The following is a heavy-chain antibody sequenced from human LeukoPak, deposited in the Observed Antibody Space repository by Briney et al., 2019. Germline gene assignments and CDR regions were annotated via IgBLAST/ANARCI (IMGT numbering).Heavy chain of an antibody. Sequence: GESLKISCKGSGYTFTSCWIGWVRQVPGKGLEWMGIISPLDSDTRYSPSFQGQVTISADKSISTAYLQWSSLKASDTAMYYCARGPLAVAGTLDYWGQGTLVTVSS. V-gene: IGHV5-51*01. J-gene: IGHJ4*02. CDR2: ISPLDSDT. CDR3: ARGPLAVAGTLDY. CDR1: GYTFTSCW. D-gene: IGHD6-19*01.